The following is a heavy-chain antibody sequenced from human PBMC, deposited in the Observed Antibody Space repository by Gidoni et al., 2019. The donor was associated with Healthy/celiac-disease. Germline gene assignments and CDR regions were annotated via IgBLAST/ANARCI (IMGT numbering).Heavy chain of an antibody. CDR3: ASQYYDSMGCVY. Sequence: QVQLQESGPGLVKPSETLSLTCTVSGCSISSYYWSWIRQPPGKGLEWIGYIYYSGSTNYNPSLKSRVTISVDTSKNQFSLKLSSVTAADTAVYYCASQYYDSMGCVYWGQGTLVTVSS. CDR1: GCSISSYY. J-gene: IGHJ4*02. D-gene: IGHD3-22*01. CDR2: IYYSGST. V-gene: IGHV4-59*01.